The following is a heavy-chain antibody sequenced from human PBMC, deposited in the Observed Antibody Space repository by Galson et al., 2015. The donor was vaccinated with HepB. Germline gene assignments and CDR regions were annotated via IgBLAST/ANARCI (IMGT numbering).Heavy chain of an antibody. CDR1: GDSVSSTSAT. D-gene: IGHD6-19*01. Sequence: CAISGDSVSSTSATWNWIRQSPSRGLEWLGRTYYRSRWYDDSALSVKSRITVNPDTSKNQFSLQLNSVTPEDTAVYYCARAVGYSSGLDYWGQGTLVTVSS. CDR3: ARAVGYSSGLDY. J-gene: IGHJ4*02. V-gene: IGHV6-1*01. CDR2: TYYRSRWYD.